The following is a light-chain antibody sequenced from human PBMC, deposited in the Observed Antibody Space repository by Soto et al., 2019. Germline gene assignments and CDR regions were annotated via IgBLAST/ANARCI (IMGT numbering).Light chain of an antibody. CDR3: QQYGTSPFT. J-gene: IGKJ3*01. V-gene: IGKV3-20*01. Sequence: VARSRGSLSLSPGERAPLSCRASQSVSSSYLAWYQQKPGQAPRLLIYDTSARAAGIPARFSGSGSGTDFTLTISRLEPEDFAVYYCQQYGTSPFTFGPGTKVDIK. CDR1: QSVSSSY. CDR2: DTS.